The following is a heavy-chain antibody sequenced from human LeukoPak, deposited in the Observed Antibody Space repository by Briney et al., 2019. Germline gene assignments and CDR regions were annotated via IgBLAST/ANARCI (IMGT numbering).Heavy chain of an antibody. D-gene: IGHD3-10*01. J-gene: IGHJ4*02. CDR3: ARGGVGQLPFDY. CDR1: GFTFSSYG. CDR2: IRYDGSNK. Sequence: PGGSLRLSCAASGFTFSSYGMHWVRQAPGKGLEWVAFIRYDGSNKYYADSVKGRFTISRDNSKNTLYLQMNSLRAEDTAVYYCARGGVGQLPFDYWGQGTLVTVSS. V-gene: IGHV3-30*02.